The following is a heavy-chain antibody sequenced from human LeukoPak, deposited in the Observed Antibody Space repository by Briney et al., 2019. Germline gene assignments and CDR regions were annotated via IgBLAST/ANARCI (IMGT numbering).Heavy chain of an antibody. J-gene: IGHJ3*02. CDR1: GFTFSSYS. D-gene: IGHD3-16*01. CDR3: ARDFGPRLYAFDI. V-gene: IGHV3-48*04. Sequence: GGSLRLSCAASGFTFSSYSMNWVRQAPGKGLEWLSYISVSSRNVIDYADSVKGRFTISRDDAKNSLYLQMNSLRAEDTAVYFCARDFGPRLYAFDIWGQGTMITVSS. CDR2: ISVSSRNVI.